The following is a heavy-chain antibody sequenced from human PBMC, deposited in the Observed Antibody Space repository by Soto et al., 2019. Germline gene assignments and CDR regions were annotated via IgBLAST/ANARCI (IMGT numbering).Heavy chain of an antibody. V-gene: IGHV1-58*01. CDR3: AAPIVVVPDAILYGMDV. J-gene: IGHJ6*02. CDR1: GFTFTSSA. D-gene: IGHD2-2*01. Sequence: SVKVSCKASGFTFTSSAVQWVRQARGQRLEWIGWIVVGSGNTNYAQKFQERVTITRDMSTSTAYMELSSLRSEDTAVYYCAAPIVVVPDAILYGMDVWGQGTTVTVSS. CDR2: IVVGSGNT.